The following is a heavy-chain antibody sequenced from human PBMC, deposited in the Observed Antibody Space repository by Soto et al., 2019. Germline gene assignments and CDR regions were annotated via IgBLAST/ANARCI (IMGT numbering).Heavy chain of an antibody. V-gene: IGHV3-21*01. CDR2: ISSSSSYI. J-gene: IGHJ4*02. D-gene: IGHD6-13*01. Sequence: EVQLVESGGGLVKPGGSLRLSCAASGFTFSSYTMNWVRQASGKGLEWVSSISSSSSYIFYADSIKGRFTISRDNAKNSLYRQMSSLSAEDTAVYYCARDSGSSCPNFDYWGQGTLVTVSS. CDR3: ARDSGSSCPNFDY. CDR1: GFTFSSYT.